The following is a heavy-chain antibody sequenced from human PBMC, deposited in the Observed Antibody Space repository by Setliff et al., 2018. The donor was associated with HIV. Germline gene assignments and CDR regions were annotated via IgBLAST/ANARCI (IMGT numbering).Heavy chain of an antibody. Sequence: SETLSLTCTVSGGSVSNYYWTWIRQSAGKGLEWIGHINTSGSTKYNPSLKSRLTMSVDSSGNQFSLTLTSVTAADTAVYYCASRPIDLVTTFYFRHWGQGTLVTVSS. CDR1: GGSVSNYY. J-gene: IGHJ1*01. V-gene: IGHV4-4*07. D-gene: IGHD5-12*01. CDR2: INTSGST. CDR3: ASRPIDLVTTFYFRH.